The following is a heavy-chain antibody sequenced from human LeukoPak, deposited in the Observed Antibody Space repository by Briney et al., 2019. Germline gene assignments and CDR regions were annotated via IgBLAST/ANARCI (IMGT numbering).Heavy chain of an antibody. CDR2: INPRGGST. CDR1: GYTFTSYY. Sequence: ASVKVSCKASGYTFTSYYMYWVRQAPGQGLEWMGIINPRGGSTSYAQKFQGRVTMTRDTSTNTVYMELSSLRAEDTAVYYCARAVGTTRVYDGLDLWGQRTMVTVSS. CDR3: ARAVGTTRVYDGLDL. V-gene: IGHV1-46*01. J-gene: IGHJ3*01. D-gene: IGHD1-26*01.